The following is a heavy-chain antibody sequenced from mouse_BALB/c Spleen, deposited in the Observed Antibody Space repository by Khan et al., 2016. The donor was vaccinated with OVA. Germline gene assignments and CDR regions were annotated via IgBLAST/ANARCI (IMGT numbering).Heavy chain of an antibody. Sequence: EVELVESGPGLVKPSQSLSLTCTVTGYSITSCYAWNWIRQFPGNKLEWMGYIRYSGVTSYTPSLKSRISITRDTSKNQFFLQLNTVTSEDTATDDCARVYYYGYYFDYWGQGTTLTVSS. CDR1: GYSITSCYA. CDR2: IRYSGVT. V-gene: IGHV3-2*02. D-gene: IGHD1-1*01. J-gene: IGHJ2*01. CDR3: ARVYYYGYYFDY.